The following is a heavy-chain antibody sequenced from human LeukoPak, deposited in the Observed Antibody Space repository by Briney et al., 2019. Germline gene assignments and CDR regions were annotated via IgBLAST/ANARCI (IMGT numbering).Heavy chain of an antibody. D-gene: IGHD3-22*01. J-gene: IGHJ5*02. V-gene: IGHV1-2*02. Sequence: GASVKVSCKASGYTFTGYYMHWVRQASGQGLEWMGWINPNSGGTNYAQKFQGRVTMTRDTSISTAYMELSRLRSDDTAVYYCARDRVVVITTSWFDPRGQGTLVTVSS. CDR1: GYTFTGYY. CDR3: ARDRVVVITTSWFDP. CDR2: INPNSGGT.